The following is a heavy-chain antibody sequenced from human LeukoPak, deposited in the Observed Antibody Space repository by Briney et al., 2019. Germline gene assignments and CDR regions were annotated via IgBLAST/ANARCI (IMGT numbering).Heavy chain of an antibody. D-gene: IGHD6-19*01. CDR2: ISGNGANT. J-gene: IGHJ4*02. Sequence: GGSLRLSCALSGFTFSSHAMSWVRQAPGKGLEWVSGISGNGANTYYADSVKGRFTISRDNSKNTLYLQMNSLRAEDTAVYYCARSTYSSGWRDYWGQGTLLTVSS. V-gene: IGHV3-23*01. CDR3: ARSTYSSGWRDY. CDR1: GFTFSSHA.